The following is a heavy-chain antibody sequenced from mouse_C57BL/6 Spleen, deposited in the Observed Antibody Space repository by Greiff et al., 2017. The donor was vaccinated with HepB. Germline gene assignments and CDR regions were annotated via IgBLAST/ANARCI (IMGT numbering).Heavy chain of an antibody. CDR1: GFNFTDYY. J-gene: IGHJ1*03. V-gene: IGHV14-2*01. CDR2: IDPEDGET. CDR3: ARSGGYYWYFDV. Sequence: EVKLMESGAELVKPGASVKLSCTASGFNFTDYYMHWVKQRPEQGLEWIGRIDPEDGETNYAPKFQGKATITADTSSTTAYLQLSSLTSEDTAVYFCARSGGYYWYFDVWGTGTTVTVSS. D-gene: IGHD1-1*02.